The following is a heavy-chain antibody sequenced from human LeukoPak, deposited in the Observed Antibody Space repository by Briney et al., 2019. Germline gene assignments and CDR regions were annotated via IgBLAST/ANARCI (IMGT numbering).Heavy chain of an antibody. CDR1: GFTFSSYG. D-gene: IGHD3-10*01. J-gene: IGHJ4*02. Sequence: GRSLRLSCAASGFTFSSYGMHWVRQAPGKGLEWVAVISYDGSNKYYADSVKGRFTISRDNSKNTLYLQMNSLRAEDTAVYYCAREPYGSGSSYYFDWWGQGTLVTVSS. V-gene: IGHV3-30*03. CDR3: AREPYGSGSSYYFDW. CDR2: ISYDGSNK.